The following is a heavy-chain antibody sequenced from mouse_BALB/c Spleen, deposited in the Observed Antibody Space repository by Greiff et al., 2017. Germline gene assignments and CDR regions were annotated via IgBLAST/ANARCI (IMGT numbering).Heavy chain of an antibody. CDR3: TRNPYYFDY. J-gene: IGHJ2*01. CDR1: GFTFSNYW. Sequence: EVKVEESGGGLVQPGGSMKLSCVASGFTFSNYWMNWVRQSPEKGLEWVAEIRLKSNNYATHYAESVKGRFTISRDDSKSSVYLQMNNLRAEDTGIYYCTRNPYYFDYWGQGTTLTVSS. V-gene: IGHV6-6*02. CDR2: IRLKSNNYAT.